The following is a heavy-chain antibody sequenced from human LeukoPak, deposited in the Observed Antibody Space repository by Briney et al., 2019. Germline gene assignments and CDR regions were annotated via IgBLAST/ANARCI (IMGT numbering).Heavy chain of an antibody. V-gene: IGHV3-21*01. Sequence: TGGPLRLPCAPSGFPSSIFTMNGAGRPPGRGLEGASSISSSSSYIYYADSVKGRFTISRDNAKNSLYLQMNSLRAEDTAVYYCARDYRKIAARREFDYWGQGTLVTVSS. D-gene: IGHD6-6*01. CDR2: ISSSSSYI. CDR1: GFPSSIFT. CDR3: ARDYRKIAARREFDY. J-gene: IGHJ4*02.